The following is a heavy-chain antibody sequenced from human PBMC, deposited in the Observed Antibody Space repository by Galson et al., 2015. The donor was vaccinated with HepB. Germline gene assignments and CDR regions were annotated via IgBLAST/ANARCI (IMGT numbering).Heavy chain of an antibody. V-gene: IGHV3-33*01. CDR1: GFSFRSYG. Sequence: SLRLSCAASGFSFRSYGMHWVRHAPGKGLEWVAMVGVDGAEKYYTDSMRGRFTISRDNSENTVSLQLNSLRGDDTAVYYCARGGWGLGVRSTPWSWLDPWGQGTLVTVSS. CDR3: ARGGWGLGVRSTPWSWLDP. CDR2: VGVDGAEK. J-gene: IGHJ5*02. D-gene: IGHD2/OR15-2a*01.